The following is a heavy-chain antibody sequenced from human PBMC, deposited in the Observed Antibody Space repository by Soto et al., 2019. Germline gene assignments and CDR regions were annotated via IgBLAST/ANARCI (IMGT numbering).Heavy chain of an antibody. Sequence: GSLRLSCAASGFTFSSYAMSWVRQAPGKGLEWVSAISGSGGSTYYADSVKGRFTISRDNSKNTLYLQMNSLRAEDTAVYYCAKAGYYDILTGYLDYWGQGTLVTVSS. D-gene: IGHD3-9*01. CDR3: AKAGYYDILTGYLDY. V-gene: IGHV3-23*01. CDR2: ISGSGGST. CDR1: GFTFSSYA. J-gene: IGHJ4*02.